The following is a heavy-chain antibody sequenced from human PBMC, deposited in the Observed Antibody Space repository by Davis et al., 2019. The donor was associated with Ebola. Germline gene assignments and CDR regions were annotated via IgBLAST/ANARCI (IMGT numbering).Heavy chain of an antibody. D-gene: IGHD6-13*01. CDR1: GFTFSSSW. CDR2: INSDRSST. Sequence: GESLKISCAASGFTFSSSWMHWVRQAPGKGLVWVSRINSDRSSTSYADSVKGRFTISRDNAKHTLYLQMNSLRAEDTAVSYCARDSSSWLRYYYYYGMDVWGQGTTVTVSS. CDR3: ARDSSSWLRYYYYYGMDV. J-gene: IGHJ6*02. V-gene: IGHV3-74*01.